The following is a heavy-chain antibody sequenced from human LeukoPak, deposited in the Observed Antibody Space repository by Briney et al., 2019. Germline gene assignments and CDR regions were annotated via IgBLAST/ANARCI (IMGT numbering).Heavy chain of an antibody. V-gene: IGHV4-38-2*02. CDR3: ARGNDYGDYGLDY. J-gene: IGHJ4*02. CDR1: GYSISSGYY. CDR2: IYHSGST. D-gene: IGHD4-17*01. Sequence: PSETLSLTCTVSGYSISSGYYWGWIRQPPGKGLEWIGSIYHSGSTYYNPSLKSRVTISVDTSKNQFSLKLSSVTAADTAVYYCARGNDYGDYGLDYWGQGTLVTVSS.